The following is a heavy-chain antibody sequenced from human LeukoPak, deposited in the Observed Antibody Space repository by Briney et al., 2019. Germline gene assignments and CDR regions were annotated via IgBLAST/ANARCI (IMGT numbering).Heavy chain of an antibody. V-gene: IGHV4-59*01. Sequence: SGTLSLTCTGSLGSLSSYYWSWVRQSPGKGLEWVGYSSNSGYSNYNPSLTSRVTISVDTSKNQFYLKLNSVAAADTAVYYCARNGGSYSFDYWGQGTLVTVSS. CDR3: ARNGGSYSFDY. J-gene: IGHJ4*02. D-gene: IGHD1-26*01. CDR2: SSNSGYS. CDR1: LGSLSSYY.